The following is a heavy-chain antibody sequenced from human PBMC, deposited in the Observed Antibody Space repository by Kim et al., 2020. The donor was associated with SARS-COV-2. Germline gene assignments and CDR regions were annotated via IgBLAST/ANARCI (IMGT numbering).Heavy chain of an antibody. CDR1: GGSFSGYY. CDR2: INHSGST. D-gene: IGHD3-3*01. J-gene: IGHJ3*02. V-gene: IGHV4-34*01. Sequence: SETLSLTCAVYGGSFSGYYWSWIRQPPGKGLEWIGEINHSGSTNYNPSLKSRVTISVDTSKNQFSLKLSSVTAADTAVCYCARNFWSGYYRSDAFDIWGQGTMVTVSS. CDR3: ARNFWSGYYRSDAFDI.